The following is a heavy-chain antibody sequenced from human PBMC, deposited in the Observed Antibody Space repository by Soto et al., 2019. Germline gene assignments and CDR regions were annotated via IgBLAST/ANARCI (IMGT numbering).Heavy chain of an antibody. CDR1: GFTFSSYA. CDR3: AKDAQLERRGYYYYGMDV. Sequence: PGGSLRLSXVTSGFTFSSYAMSWVRQAPGKGLEWVSAISGSGGSTHYADSVKGRFTISRDNSKNTLYLQMNSLRAEDTAVYYCAKDAQLERRGYYYYGMDVWGQGTTVTVS. D-gene: IGHD1-1*01. V-gene: IGHV3-23*01. J-gene: IGHJ6*02. CDR2: ISGSGGST.